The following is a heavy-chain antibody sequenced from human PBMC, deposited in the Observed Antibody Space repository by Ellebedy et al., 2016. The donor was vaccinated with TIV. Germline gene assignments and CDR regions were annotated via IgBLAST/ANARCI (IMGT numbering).Heavy chain of an antibody. V-gene: IGHV3-23*01. D-gene: IGHD6-19*01. Sequence: GESLKISCAASGFTFSVFAMHWVRQAPGKGLEWLSVISGGGGSTYHADSVKGRFTISRDNSKNTLYLQMNSLRPEDTAVYYCAKSSDRHPLEYWGQGLLVTVSS. CDR2: ISGGGGST. CDR3: AKSSDRHPLEY. CDR1: GFTFSVFA. J-gene: IGHJ4*02.